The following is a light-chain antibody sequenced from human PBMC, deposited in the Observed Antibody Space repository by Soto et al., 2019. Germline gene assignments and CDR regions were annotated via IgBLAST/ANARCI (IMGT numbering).Light chain of an antibody. CDR1: QNNKNY. V-gene: IGKV4-1*01. CDR3: QQYYNSWT. J-gene: IGKJ1*01. CDR2: WAS. Sequence: DIVMTQSPDSLAVSLGERATINCKSSQNNKNYLAWYQQKAGQPPKLLIDWASTRASGVPDRFSGSGSGTDFTLTISSLQAEDVAIYFCQQYYNSWTFGQGT.